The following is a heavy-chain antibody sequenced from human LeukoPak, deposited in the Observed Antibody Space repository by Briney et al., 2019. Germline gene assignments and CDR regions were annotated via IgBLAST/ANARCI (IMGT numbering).Heavy chain of an antibody. CDR2: LSRRSSTI. CDR1: GFIFSVYN. CDR3: ARAYRYYSPFDY. Sequence: GGCLRLSCAASGFIFSVYNLHWVRQAPGRGLEWVSYLSRRSSTIYDADSLKGRITTSRDDATNSLYLQMNSLRGEDTAVYYCARAYRYYSPFDYWGQGNLVTVSS. J-gene: IGHJ4*02. V-gene: IGHV3-48*01. D-gene: IGHD5-18*01.